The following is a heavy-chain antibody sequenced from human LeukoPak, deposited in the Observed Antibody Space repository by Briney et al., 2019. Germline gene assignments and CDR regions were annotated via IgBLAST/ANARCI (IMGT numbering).Heavy chain of an antibody. D-gene: IGHD4-17*01. CDR3: AKNFGPYGDYEYFQH. CDR2: ISWNSGSI. CDR1: GFTFSSYA. V-gene: IGHV3-9*01. J-gene: IGHJ1*01. Sequence: GGSLRLSCAASGFTFSSYAMHWVRQAPGKGLEWVSGISWNSGSIGYTDSVKGRFTISRDNAKNSLYLQMNSLRAEDTALYYCAKNFGPYGDYEYFQHWGQGTLVTVSS.